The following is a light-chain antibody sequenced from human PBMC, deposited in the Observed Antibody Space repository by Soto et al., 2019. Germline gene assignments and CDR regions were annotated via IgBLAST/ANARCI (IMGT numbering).Light chain of an antibody. CDR2: EVN. CDR1: SSDVGAYKY. CDR3: TSYTSSTTLYV. J-gene: IGLJ1*01. V-gene: IGLV2-14*01. Sequence: QSVLTQPASVSGSPGQSITISCTGTSSDVGAYKYVSWYQQQAGKSPRLMIYEVNNRPSGVSNRFSGSKSGNTASLTISGLQAEDEADYYCTSYTSSTTLYVFG.